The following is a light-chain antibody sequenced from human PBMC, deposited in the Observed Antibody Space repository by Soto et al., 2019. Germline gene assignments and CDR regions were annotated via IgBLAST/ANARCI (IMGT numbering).Light chain of an antibody. CDR3: QQRRNWPT. Sequence: EIVLTQSPATLSFAPLEGATLSCRASQSVGSYFAWYQQKPGQAPRLLIYDASNRATGIPARFSGSGSGTDFTLTISSLEPEDFAVYYCQQRRNWPTFGQGTRLEMK. CDR2: DAS. V-gene: IGKV3-11*01. CDR1: QSVGSY. J-gene: IGKJ5*01.